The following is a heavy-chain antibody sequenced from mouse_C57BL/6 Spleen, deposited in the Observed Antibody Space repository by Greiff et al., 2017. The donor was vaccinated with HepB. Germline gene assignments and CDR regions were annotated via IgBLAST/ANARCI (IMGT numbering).Heavy chain of an antibody. J-gene: IGHJ2*01. D-gene: IGHD1-1*01. V-gene: IGHV5-16*01. CDR2: INYDGSST. CDR3: ARGDYYYGSSYFDY. Sequence: EVQLVESEGGLVQPGSSMKLSCTASGFTFSDYYMAWVRQVPEKGLEWVANINYDGSSTYYLDSLKSRFIISRDNANNILYLQMSSLKSEDTATYYCARGDYYYGSSYFDYWGQGTTLTVSS. CDR1: GFTFSDYY.